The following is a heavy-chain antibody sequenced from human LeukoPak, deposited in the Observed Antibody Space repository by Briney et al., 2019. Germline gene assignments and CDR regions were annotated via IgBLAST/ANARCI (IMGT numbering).Heavy chain of an antibody. Sequence: SGTSLRLSCAASGFPFSSYAMHWVRQAPGKGLEWVALISYDGNNKYYADSVKGRFTISRDNSKNTLFLQMYSLRAEDTAVYYCASLLWFGNLHRDYWGQGTLVTVSS. V-gene: IGHV3-30-3*01. CDR1: GFPFSSYA. J-gene: IGHJ4*02. CDR3: ASLLWFGNLHRDY. CDR2: ISYDGNNK. D-gene: IGHD3-10*01.